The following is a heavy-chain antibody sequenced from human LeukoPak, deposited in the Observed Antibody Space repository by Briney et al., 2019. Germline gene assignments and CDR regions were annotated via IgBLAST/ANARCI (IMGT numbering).Heavy chain of an antibody. J-gene: IGHJ3*02. V-gene: IGHV4-39*07. Sequence: PSETLSLTCTVSGGSISSSSYNWGWIRQPPGKGLEWIGSFDNSGSTYYNPSLKSRVTISVDTSKNQFSLKLSSVTAADTAVYYCARDEIGGLEAFDIWGQGTMVTVSS. CDR1: GGSISSSSYN. CDR3: ARDEIGGLEAFDI. D-gene: IGHD2/OR15-2a*01. CDR2: FDNSGST.